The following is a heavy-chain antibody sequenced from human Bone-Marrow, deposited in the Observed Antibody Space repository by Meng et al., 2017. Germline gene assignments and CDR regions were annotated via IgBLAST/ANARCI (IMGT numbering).Heavy chain of an antibody. V-gene: IGHV4-4*03. CDR1: GGSISGSNW. Sequence: QVQQQGSGQGRGKPPGTLSRTLAVSGGSISGSNWWSWVRQPPGKGLEWIGEIYHSGSTNYNPSLKSRVTISVDKSKNQFSLKLSSVTAADTAVYYCARSYGDYVVPDAFDIWGQGTMVTVSS. CDR3: ARSYGDYVVPDAFDI. D-gene: IGHD4-17*01. CDR2: IYHSGST. J-gene: IGHJ3*02.